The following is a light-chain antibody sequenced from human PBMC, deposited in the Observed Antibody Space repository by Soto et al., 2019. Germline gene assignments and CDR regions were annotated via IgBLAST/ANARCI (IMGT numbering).Light chain of an antibody. J-gene: IGLJ2*01. V-gene: IGLV2-11*01. CDR3: CSYAGSYTR. CDR2: DVN. CDR1: SSDVGGYNY. Sequence: QSALTQPRSVSGSPGQSVTISCTGTSSDVGGYNYVSWYQQHPGKAPKLMIYDVNQRPSGVPDRFSGSKSGNTASLTISGLQAEDEADYYCCSYAGSYTRFGGGTKVTVL.